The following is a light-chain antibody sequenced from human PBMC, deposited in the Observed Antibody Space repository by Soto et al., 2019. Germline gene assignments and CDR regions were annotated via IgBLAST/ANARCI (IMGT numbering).Light chain of an antibody. J-gene: IGKJ5*01. Sequence: DIQMTQSPSSLSASVGDRVTITCRASQSIINFLNWYQQKPGKAPKLLIRSASSLQSGVPSRFSGSGSGTDFTLSITSLQPEDFATYYCQQSYGAPITFGQGTRLEIK. V-gene: IGKV1-39*01. CDR2: SAS. CDR1: QSIINF. CDR3: QQSYGAPIT.